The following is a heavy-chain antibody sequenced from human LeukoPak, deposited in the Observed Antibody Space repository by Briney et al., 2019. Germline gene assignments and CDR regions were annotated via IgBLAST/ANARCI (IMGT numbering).Heavy chain of an antibody. J-gene: IGHJ4*02. CDR3: VRDQIVNSYGPFDY. D-gene: IGHD5-18*01. CDR2: INSSSSDR. CDR1: GFTFSSYS. Sequence: GGSLRLSCAASGFTFSSYSMNWVRQAPGKGLEWVSSINSSSSDRYYANSVKGRFTVYRDKSKISLYVQMVDLRAEDRPVCFCVRDQIVNSYGPFDYWGQGTLVTVSS. V-gene: IGHV3-21*01.